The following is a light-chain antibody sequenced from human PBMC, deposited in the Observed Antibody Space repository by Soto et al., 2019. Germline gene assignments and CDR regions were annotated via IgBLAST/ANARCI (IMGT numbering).Light chain of an antibody. Sequence: VLTQSPATLSLSPGERLTLSCRASRSVSSYLAWYQQTPGQAPRLLISDASNRATGIPARFSGSGSGTDFTLTISSLEPEDVAVYYCQQRSNWPPALTFGGGTKVDIK. CDR3: QQRSNWPPALT. CDR2: DAS. V-gene: IGKV3-11*01. CDR1: RSVSSY. J-gene: IGKJ4*01.